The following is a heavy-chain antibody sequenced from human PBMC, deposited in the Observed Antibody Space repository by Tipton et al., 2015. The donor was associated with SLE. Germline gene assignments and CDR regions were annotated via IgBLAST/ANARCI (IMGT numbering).Heavy chain of an antibody. CDR3: ARGEPHCNGGSCYWGYFDY. D-gene: IGHD2-15*01. V-gene: IGHV1-69*13. J-gene: IGHJ4*02. CDR1: GYTLTSYY. CDR2: IIPIFGTT. Sequence: QSGPEVKKTGASVKVSCKASGYTLTSYYMHWARQAPGQGLEWMGGIIPIFGTTNYAQKFQGRVSITADESTSTAYMELSSLRSEDTAVYYCARGEPHCNGGSCYWGYFDYWGQGTLVTVSS.